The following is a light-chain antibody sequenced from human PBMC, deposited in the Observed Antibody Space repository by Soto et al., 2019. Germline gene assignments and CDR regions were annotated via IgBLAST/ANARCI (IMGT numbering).Light chain of an antibody. V-gene: IGKV3D-20*02. CDR3: QQRSNWPPT. CDR1: QSLSASY. CDR2: GAS. J-gene: IGKJ1*01. Sequence: EIVLTQSPGTLSLSPGERATLFCRASQSLSASYLAWYQQKPGQAPRLLVYGASSRATGIPDRFSGSGSGTDFTLIICRLEPEDFAVYYCQQRSNWPPTFGQGTKVDIK.